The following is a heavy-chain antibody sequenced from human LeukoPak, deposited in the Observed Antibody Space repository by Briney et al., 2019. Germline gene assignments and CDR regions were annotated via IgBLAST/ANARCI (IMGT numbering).Heavy chain of an antibody. CDR1: GGSISSYY. V-gene: IGHV4-59*08. J-gene: IGHJ4*02. D-gene: IGHD1-26*01. Sequence: SETLSLTCTVSGGSISSYYWSWIRQPPGKGLEWIGYIYYSGSTNYNPSLKSRVTISVDTSKNQFSLKLSSVTAADTAVYYCARGYSGSYAGGFDYWGQGTLVTVSS. CDR3: ARGYSGSYAGGFDY. CDR2: IYYSGST.